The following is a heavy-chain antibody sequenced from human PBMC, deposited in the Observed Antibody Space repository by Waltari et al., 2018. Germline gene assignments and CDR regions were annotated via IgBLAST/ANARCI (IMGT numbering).Heavy chain of an antibody. Sequence: QVQLQESGPGLVKPSETLSLTCTVSGGSISSYYWSWIRQPPGKGLEWIGYIYYSGSTNYNPALKSRVTISVDTSKNQFSLKLSSVTAADTAVYYCARHVQLLYYMDVWGKGTTVTISS. D-gene: IGHD2-2*01. CDR1: GGSISSYY. V-gene: IGHV4-59*08. CDR3: ARHVQLLYYMDV. CDR2: IYYSGST. J-gene: IGHJ6*03.